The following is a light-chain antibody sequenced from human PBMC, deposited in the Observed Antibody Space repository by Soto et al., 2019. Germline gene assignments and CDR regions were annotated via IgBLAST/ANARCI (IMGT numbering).Light chain of an antibody. CDR1: NSNIGAGYD. Sequence: QSAVTQPPSVSGAPGQRVTISCTGSNSNIGAGYDVHWYQQLPGTAPKLLIYGNTNRPSGVPDRFSGSKSGTSASLAITGLQAEDEADYYCQSYDNSLRGSVVFGGGTKLTVL. CDR3: QSYDNSLRGSVV. V-gene: IGLV1-40*01. CDR2: GNT. J-gene: IGLJ2*01.